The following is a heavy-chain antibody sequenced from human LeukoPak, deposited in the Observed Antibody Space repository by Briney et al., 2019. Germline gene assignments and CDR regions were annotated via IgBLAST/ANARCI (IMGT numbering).Heavy chain of an antibody. CDR3: ARDGAAMSSDY. CDR2: IIPIFGTA. CDR1: GGTFSSYA. J-gene: IGHJ4*02. Sequence: SVKVSCKASGGTFSSYAISWVRQAPGQGLEWMGRIIPIFGTANYAQKFQGRVTITTDESTSTAYMERSSLRSEDTAVYYCARDGAAMSSDYWGQGTLVTVSS. D-gene: IGHD5-18*01. V-gene: IGHV1-69*05.